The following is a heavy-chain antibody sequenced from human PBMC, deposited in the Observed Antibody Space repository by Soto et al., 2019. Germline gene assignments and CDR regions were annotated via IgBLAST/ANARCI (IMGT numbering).Heavy chain of an antibody. Sequence: GGSLRLSCAASGFTFSSYGMHWVRQAPGKGLEWVAVIWYDGSNKYYADSVKGRFTISRDNSKNTLYLQMNSLRAEDTAVYYCARVLGYGALTRDSIYYYGMDVWGQGTTVTVSS. CDR1: GFTFSSYG. J-gene: IGHJ6*02. D-gene: IGHD3-10*01. CDR3: ARVLGYGALTRDSIYYYGMDV. CDR2: IWYDGSNK. V-gene: IGHV3-33*01.